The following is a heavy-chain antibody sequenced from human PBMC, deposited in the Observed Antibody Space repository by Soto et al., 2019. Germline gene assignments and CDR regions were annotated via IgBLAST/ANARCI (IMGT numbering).Heavy chain of an antibody. CDR1: GFTFSSYS. J-gene: IGHJ4*02. CDR3: ARVGDYGDYGYDY. CDR2: ISSSSSYI. D-gene: IGHD4-17*01. Sequence: GGSLRLSCAASGFTFSSYSMNWVRQAPGKGLEWVSSISSSSSYIYYADSVKGRFTISRDNAKNSLYLQMNSLRAEDTAVYYCARVGDYGDYGYDYWGQGTLVTVSS. V-gene: IGHV3-21*01.